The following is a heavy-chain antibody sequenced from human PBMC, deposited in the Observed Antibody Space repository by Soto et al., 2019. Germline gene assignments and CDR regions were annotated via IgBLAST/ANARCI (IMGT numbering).Heavy chain of an antibody. J-gene: IGHJ5*01. Sequence: EVQLVESGGGLVKPGGSLRLSCAASGFTFSNAWMNWVRQAPGKGLEWVGRIKSKTDGGTTDYAAPVKGRFTISREDSYNTLKLQINNLKTDDMAGYYGTKDHVYWLPPGYYFKGLDSWGQGTMVTVSS. CDR3: TKDHVYWLPPGYYFKGLDS. CDR2: IKSKTDGGTT. V-gene: IGHV3-15*07. D-gene: IGHD1-26*01. CDR1: GFTFSNAW.